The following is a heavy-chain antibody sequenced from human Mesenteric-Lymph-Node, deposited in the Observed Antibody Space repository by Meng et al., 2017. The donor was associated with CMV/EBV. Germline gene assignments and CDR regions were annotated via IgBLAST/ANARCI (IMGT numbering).Heavy chain of an antibody. V-gene: IGHV3-48*04. CDR3: VLQTPYCPDGFCLIRPLSFDS. Sequence: GESLKISCAASGFNFTNYTMNWVRQAPGKGLEWVSHISGSGTTIYNADSVKGRFTISRDNAKNALYLQMNSMRAEDTAVYYCVLQTPYCPDGFCLIRPLSFDSWGQGTLVTVSS. CDR1: GFNFTNYT. D-gene: IGHD2-8*01. CDR2: ISGSGTTI. J-gene: IGHJ4*02.